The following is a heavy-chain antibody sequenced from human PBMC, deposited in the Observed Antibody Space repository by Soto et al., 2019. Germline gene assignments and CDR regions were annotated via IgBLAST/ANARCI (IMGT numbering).Heavy chain of an antibody. CDR3: ARDDFWSGYYRYFDY. J-gene: IGHJ4*02. CDR1: GFTFSSYA. Sequence: GGSLRLSCAASGFTFSSYAMHWVRQAPGKGLEWVAVIWYDGSSKYYADSVKGRFTISRDNSKNTLYLQMNSLSAEDTAVYYCARDDFWSGYYRYFDYWGQGTLVTVSS. D-gene: IGHD3-3*01. CDR2: IWYDGSSK. V-gene: IGHV3-33*01.